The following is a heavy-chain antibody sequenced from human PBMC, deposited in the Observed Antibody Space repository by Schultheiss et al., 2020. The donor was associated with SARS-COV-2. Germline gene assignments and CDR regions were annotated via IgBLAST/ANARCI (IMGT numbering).Heavy chain of an antibody. CDR2: ISSSSSYI. Sequence: GGSLRLSCAASVFPFLRSLLPFFRQAPGKGLEWVSSISSSSSYIYYADSVKGRFTISRDNAKNSLYLQMNSLRAEDTAVYYCARDPLGGQWLDIYFDYWGQGTLVTVSS. D-gene: IGHD6-19*01. CDR3: ARDPLGGQWLDIYFDY. J-gene: IGHJ4*02. V-gene: IGHV3-21*01. CDR1: VFPFLRSL.